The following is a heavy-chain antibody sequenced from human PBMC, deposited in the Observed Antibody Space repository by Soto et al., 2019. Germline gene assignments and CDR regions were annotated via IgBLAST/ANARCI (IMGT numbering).Heavy chain of an antibody. V-gene: IGHV1-3*05. D-gene: IGHD6-19*01. Sequence: QVQLVQSGAEEKKPGASVKVSCKASGYTFTSYAMHWVRQAPGQRLEWMGWINAGNGNTKYSQKFQGRVTITRDTSASTVYMEPSSLRSEDTAVYYCAGVSGWYVLDYWGQGTLVTVSS. CDR2: INAGNGNT. J-gene: IGHJ4*02. CDR1: GYTFTSYA. CDR3: AGVSGWYVLDY.